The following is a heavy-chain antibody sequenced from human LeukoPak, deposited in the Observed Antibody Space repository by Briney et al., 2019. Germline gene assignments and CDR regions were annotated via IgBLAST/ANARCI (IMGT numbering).Heavy chain of an antibody. V-gene: IGHV4-4*07. D-gene: IGHD2-8*02. CDR3: ARGRYCTATVCGGGDAFDI. Sequence: SETLSLTCSVSGGSISTYYWSWLRQPAGKGLEWIGRIYSSATTNLNPSLKSRVALSIDASKKQVTLRLSSVTAAETAVYYCARGRYCTATVCGGGDAFDIWGQGTVVIVSS. CDR1: GGSISTYY. J-gene: IGHJ3*02. CDR2: IYSSATT.